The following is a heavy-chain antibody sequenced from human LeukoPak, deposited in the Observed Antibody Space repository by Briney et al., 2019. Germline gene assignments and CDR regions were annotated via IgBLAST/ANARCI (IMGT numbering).Heavy chain of an antibody. D-gene: IGHD3-22*01. CDR2: IYYSGST. CDR3: ASPAHYYDSSGYYVRYAFDI. J-gene: IGHJ3*02. Sequence: SETLSLTCTVSGGSISSSSHYWGWIRQPPGKGLEWIGSIYYSGSTYYNPSLKSRVTISVDTSKNQFSLKLSSVTAADTAVYYCASPAHYYDSSGYYVRYAFDIWGQGTMVTVSS. CDR1: GGSISSSSHY. V-gene: IGHV4-39*07.